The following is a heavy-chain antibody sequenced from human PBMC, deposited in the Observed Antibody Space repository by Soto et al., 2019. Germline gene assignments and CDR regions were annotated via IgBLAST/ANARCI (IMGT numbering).Heavy chain of an antibody. CDR2: IYSVGTT. D-gene: IGHD6-6*01. CDR1: GFTVGNNY. V-gene: IGHV3-66*01. Sequence: EVQLVESGGGLVQPGGSLRLSCVASGFTVGNNYMSWVRQAPGKGLEWVSLIYSVGTTHYADSVRGRFTISRDSSMNTLYLEMKSLRREDTAIYYCMNRPRAWGQGTLVTVSS. J-gene: IGHJ5*02. CDR3: MNRPRA.